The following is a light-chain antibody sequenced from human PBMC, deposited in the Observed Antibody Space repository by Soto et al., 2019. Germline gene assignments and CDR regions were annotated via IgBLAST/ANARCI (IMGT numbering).Light chain of an antibody. CDR2: DTS. Sequence: ELVLTQSPATLTLSPGERATLSCRASQSVGTFLARYQQKPGQPPTLLIYDTSNRATDIPDSFSGGGSGTDFTLNISTLEPEDFAVYYCQQRGSWGTFGPGTRVDIK. CDR3: QQRGSWGT. J-gene: IGKJ1*01. CDR1: QSVGTF. V-gene: IGKV3-11*01.